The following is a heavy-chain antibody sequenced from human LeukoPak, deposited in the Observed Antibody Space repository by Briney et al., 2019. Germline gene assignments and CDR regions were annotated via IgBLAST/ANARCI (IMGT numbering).Heavy chain of an antibody. J-gene: IGHJ5*02. CDR3: ARGYTNQISNWFDA. D-gene: IGHD2-8*01. Sequence: ASVKVSCKASGYTFTGYYMHWVRQAPGQGLEWMGWINPNSGGTNYAQKFQGRVTITRDTSASTAYMELSSLRSEDMAVYYCARGYTNQISNWFDAWGQGTLVTVSS. V-gene: IGHV1-2*02. CDR1: GYTFTGYY. CDR2: INPNSGGT.